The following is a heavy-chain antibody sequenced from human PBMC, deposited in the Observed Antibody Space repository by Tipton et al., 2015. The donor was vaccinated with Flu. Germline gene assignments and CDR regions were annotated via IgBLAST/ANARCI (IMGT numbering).Heavy chain of an antibody. V-gene: IGHV3-33*01. CDR1: GFNFNDYI. J-gene: IGHJ4*02. CDR2: IWWDGSKK. D-gene: IGHD4/OR15-4a*01. Sequence: SLRLSCAATGFNFNDYIVHWVRQIPGKGLEWVALIWWDGSKKYYGDSVRGRFTISRDDSKNTLYLQMNSLTAEDAAIYYCARDFDYGPGVYHYFDDWGRGTLVTVSS. CDR3: ARDFDYGPGVYHYFDD.